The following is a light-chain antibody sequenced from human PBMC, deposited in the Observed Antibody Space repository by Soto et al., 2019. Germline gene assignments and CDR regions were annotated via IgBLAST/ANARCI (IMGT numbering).Light chain of an antibody. J-gene: IGKJ1*01. CDR2: GAS. Sequence: EIVLMQSPGTLSLSPGERATLSCRASQSVSGSYLAWYQQRPGQPPRLLIYGASSRATGVPDRFSGSGSGTDFTLTISRLEPEDFAVYYCQQYVDSPRTFGQGTKVEIE. V-gene: IGKV3-20*01. CDR1: QSVSGSY. CDR3: QQYVDSPRT.